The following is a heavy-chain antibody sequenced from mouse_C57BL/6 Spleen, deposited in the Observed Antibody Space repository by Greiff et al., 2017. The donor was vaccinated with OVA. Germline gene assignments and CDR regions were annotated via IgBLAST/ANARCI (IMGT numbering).Heavy chain of an antibody. V-gene: IGHV5-17*01. J-gene: IGHJ4*01. CDR3: ATSYYSNPYYYAMDY. CDR2: ISSGSSTI. Sequence: EVQRVESGGGLVKPGGSLKLSCAASGFTFSDYGMHWVRQAPEKGLEWVAYISSGSSTIYYADTVKGRFTISRDNAKNTLFLQMTSLRSEDTAMYYCATSYYSNPYYYAMDYWGQGTSVTVSS. CDR1: GFTFSDYG. D-gene: IGHD2-5*01.